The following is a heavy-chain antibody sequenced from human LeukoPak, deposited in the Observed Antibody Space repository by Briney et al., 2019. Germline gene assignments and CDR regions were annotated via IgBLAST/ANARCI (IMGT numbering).Heavy chain of an antibody. V-gene: IGHV4-34*01. CDR2: INHSGST. CDR1: GGSFSGYY. CDR3: ARGPVLLWFGELFVFDY. Sequence: SGTLSLTCAVYGGSFSGYYWSWIRQPPGKGLEWIGEINHSGSTNYNPSLKSRVTISVDTSKNQFSLKLSSVTAADTAVYYCARGPVLLWFGELFVFDYWGQGTLVTVSS. D-gene: IGHD3-10*01. J-gene: IGHJ4*02.